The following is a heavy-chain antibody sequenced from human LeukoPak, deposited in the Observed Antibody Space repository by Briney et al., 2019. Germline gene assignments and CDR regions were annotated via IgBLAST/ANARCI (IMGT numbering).Heavy chain of an antibody. CDR1: GFTFTDSW. J-gene: IGHJ3*02. V-gene: IGHV3-7*01. CDR2: IKQDGSET. Sequence: PGGSLRLSCVVSGFTFTDSWMTWVRQAPGKGLEWVANIKQDGSETHYVASVKGRFTISRDNAKSSLYLQMNSLRAEDTAMYYCAREPGIGYAFDIWGQGTVVAVSS. CDR3: AREPGIGYAFDI. D-gene: IGHD3-10*01.